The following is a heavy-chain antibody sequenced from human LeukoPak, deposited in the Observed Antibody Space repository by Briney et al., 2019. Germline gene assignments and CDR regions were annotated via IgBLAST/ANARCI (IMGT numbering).Heavy chain of an antibody. CDR3: AKDDDWGRYKH. Sequence: PGGSLRLSCAASGFTFTSYAMSCVRQAPGRGLEWVSAISGRGGSTYYAGSVKGRFTISSDNSKNTLYLQMNSLRAEDTAVYYCAKDDDWGRYKHWGQGTLVTVSS. D-gene: IGHD3-16*01. V-gene: IGHV3-23*01. J-gene: IGHJ1*01. CDR2: ISGRGGST. CDR1: GFTFTSYA.